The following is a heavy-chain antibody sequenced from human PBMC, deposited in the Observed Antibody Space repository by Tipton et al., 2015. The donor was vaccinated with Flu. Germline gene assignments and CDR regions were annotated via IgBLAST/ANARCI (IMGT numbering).Heavy chain of an antibody. CDR2: IHSTWGT. Sequence: TLSLTCTVSRGSISGFFWSWIRQPPGKGLEWIGYIHSTWGTNQNPSLKSRVTISLDTSKNQFSLNLRFVSTADTAVYYCARYHCPNGICDSFDFWGQGTPVTVSS. CDR3: ARYHCPNGICDSFDF. V-gene: IGHV4-59*01. CDR1: RGSISGFF. D-gene: IGHD2-8*01. J-gene: IGHJ4*02.